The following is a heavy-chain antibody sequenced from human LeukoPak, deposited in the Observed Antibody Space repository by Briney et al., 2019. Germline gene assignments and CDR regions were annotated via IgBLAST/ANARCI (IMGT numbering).Heavy chain of an antibody. J-gene: IGHJ4*02. CDR3: ARAPYSGSYLRGGGGY. V-gene: IGHV1-18*01. CDR1: GYTFTSYG. D-gene: IGHD1-26*01. CDR2: IGAYNGNT. Sequence: ASVKVSCKASGYTFTSYGISWVRQAPGQGLEWMGWIGAYNGNTNYAQKLQGRVTMTTDTSTSTAYMELRSLRSDDTAVYYCARAPYSGSYLRGGGGYWGQGTLVTVSS.